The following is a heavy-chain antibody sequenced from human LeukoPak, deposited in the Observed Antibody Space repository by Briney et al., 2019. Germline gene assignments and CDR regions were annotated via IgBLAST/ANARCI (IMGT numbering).Heavy chain of an antibody. D-gene: IGHD6-19*01. V-gene: IGHV3-30-3*01. CDR1: GFTFSSYA. Sequence: PGRSLRLSCAASGFTFSSYAMHWVRQAPGKGLEWVAVISYDGSNKYYADSVKGRFTISRDNSKNTLYLQMNSLRAEDTAVYYCARGRQWLDPFSFDYWGQGTLVTVSS. CDR2: ISYDGSNK. J-gene: IGHJ4*02. CDR3: ARGRQWLDPFSFDY.